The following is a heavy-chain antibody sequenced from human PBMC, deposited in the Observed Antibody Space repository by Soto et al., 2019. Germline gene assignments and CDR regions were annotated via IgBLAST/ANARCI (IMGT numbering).Heavy chain of an antibody. CDR3: ALARAYLPYFRI. CDR2: ISSSSSYI. CDR1: GFTFSSYS. J-gene: IGHJ4*02. V-gene: IGHV3-21*01. Sequence: EVQLVESGGGLVKPGGSLRLSCAASGFTFSSYSMNWVRQAPGKGLEWVSSISSSSSYIYYADSVKGRFTISRDNAKNSLYLQMNSLRAEDMAVYYCALARAYLPYFRIWGQGTLVTVSS. D-gene: IGHD1-26*01.